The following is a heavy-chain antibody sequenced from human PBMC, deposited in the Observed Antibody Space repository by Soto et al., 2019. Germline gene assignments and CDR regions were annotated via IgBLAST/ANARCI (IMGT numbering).Heavy chain of an antibody. D-gene: IGHD2-15*01. CDR1: GGSFSGYY. V-gene: IGHV4-34*01. J-gene: IGHJ4*02. Sequence: PSETLSLTCAVYGGSFSGYYWSWIRQPPGKGLEWIGEINHSGSTNYNPSLKSRVTISVDTSKNQFSLKLSSVTAADTAVYYCANVNYCSGGSCYSYYFDSWGQGTLVTV. CDR3: ANVNYCSGGSCYSYYFDS. CDR2: INHSGST.